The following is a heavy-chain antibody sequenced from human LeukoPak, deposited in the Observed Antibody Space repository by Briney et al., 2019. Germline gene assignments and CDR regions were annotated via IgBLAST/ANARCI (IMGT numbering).Heavy chain of an antibody. CDR2: IYYSGST. Sequence: SQTLSLTCTVSGGSISSGGYYWRWIRQYPGKGLEWIGYIYYSGSTYYNPSLKSRVTISVETSKNQFSLKLRSVTAADTAVYYCARNSSGYYIDYWGQGTLVTVSS. CDR1: GGSISSGGYY. J-gene: IGHJ4*02. V-gene: IGHV4-31*03. CDR3: ARNSSGYYIDY. D-gene: IGHD3-22*01.